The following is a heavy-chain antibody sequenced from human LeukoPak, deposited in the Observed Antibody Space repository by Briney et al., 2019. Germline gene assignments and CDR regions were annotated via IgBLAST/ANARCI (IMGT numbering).Heavy chain of an antibody. D-gene: IGHD3-3*01. J-gene: IGHJ3*02. V-gene: IGHV4-38-2*02. CDR2: IDHIGNT. Sequence: PSETLSLTCTVSGYSISTIYYWGWIRQPPGQGLGWIGTIDHIGNTFYNPSLTSRVSISVDTSKNHFSLNLTSVTATDTALYYCARAFWRLGAHDAFDIWGQGTMVTVSS. CDR3: ARAFWRLGAHDAFDI. CDR1: GYSISTIYY.